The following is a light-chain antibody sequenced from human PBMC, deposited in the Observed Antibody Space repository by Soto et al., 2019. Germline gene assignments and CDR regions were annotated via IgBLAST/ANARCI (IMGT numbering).Light chain of an antibody. CDR1: QSLVYRDGNTY. J-gene: IGKJ3*01. V-gene: IGKV2-30*01. Sequence: DVVMTQSPLSLPVTLGQPASISCRSSQSLVYRDGNTYLNWFQQRPGQSQRRLIYKVSNRDSGVPDRFSGSGSGTDFTLEISRVEAEDVGVYYCMQGTHSLFGPGTKVDIK. CDR2: KVS. CDR3: MQGTHSL.